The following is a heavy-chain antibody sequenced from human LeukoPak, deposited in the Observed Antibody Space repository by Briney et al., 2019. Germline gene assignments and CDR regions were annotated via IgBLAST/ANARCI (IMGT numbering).Heavy chain of an antibody. CDR1: GGSISFYY. Sequence: PSETLSLTCTVSGGSISFYYWSWIRQPPGKGLEWIGYIYYSGSTNYNPSLKSRVTISVDTSKNQFSLKLSSVTAADTAVYYCAGGSSGWYNWFDPWAREPWSPSPQ. D-gene: IGHD6-19*01. J-gene: IGHJ5*02. V-gene: IGHV4-59*01. CDR2: IYYSGST. CDR3: AGGSSGWYNWFDP.